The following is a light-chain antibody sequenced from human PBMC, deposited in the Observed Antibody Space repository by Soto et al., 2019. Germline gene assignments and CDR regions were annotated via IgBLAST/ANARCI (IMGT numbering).Light chain of an antibody. V-gene: IGKV3-20*01. CDR2: GAS. CDR3: QQYGGSMET. Sequence: DIPLTQSPATLSLSPGERATLSCRASQSIRNNFLAWYQHNPGQAPRLLIYGASTRASGIPDRFSASGSGTDFTLTINRLEPEDFALYFCQQYGGSMETFGQGTKVDIK. J-gene: IGKJ1*01. CDR1: QSIRNNF.